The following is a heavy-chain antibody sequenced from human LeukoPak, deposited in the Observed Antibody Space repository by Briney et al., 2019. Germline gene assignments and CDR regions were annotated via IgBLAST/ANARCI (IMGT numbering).Heavy chain of an antibody. V-gene: IGHV3-74*01. J-gene: IGHJ5*02. Sequence: PGGSLRLSCAASGFTFRNHWMHWVRQAPGKGLVWVSHINGEESSTSYADSVKGRFTISRDDAKNTLYLQMNSLRVEYTAMYYCTRNPDGRNWFDPWGQGTLVTVSS. CDR3: TRNPDGRNWFDP. D-gene: IGHD1-14*01. CDR2: INGEESST. CDR1: GFTFRNHW.